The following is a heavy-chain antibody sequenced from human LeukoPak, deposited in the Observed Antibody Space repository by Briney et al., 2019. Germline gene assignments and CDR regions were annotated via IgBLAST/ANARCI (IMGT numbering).Heavy chain of an antibody. CDR3: ATLKYSSGWYPDY. D-gene: IGHD6-19*01. Sequence: ASVTVSCKVSGYTLTELSMHWVRQAPGKGLEWMGGFDPEDGETIYAQKFQGRVTMTEDTSTDTAYMELSSLRSEDTAVYYCATLKYSSGWYPDYWGQGTLVTVSS. CDR1: GYTLTELS. CDR2: FDPEDGET. J-gene: IGHJ4*02. V-gene: IGHV1-24*01.